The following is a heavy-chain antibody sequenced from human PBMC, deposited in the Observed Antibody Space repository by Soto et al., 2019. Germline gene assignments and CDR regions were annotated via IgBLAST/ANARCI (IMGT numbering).Heavy chain of an antibody. CDR1: GGSISSYC. V-gene: IGHV4-59*08. CDR3: ARRYSSAFDI. J-gene: IGHJ3*02. Sequence: SETLCLTCAVAGGSISSYCWSWIRQPPGKGLEWIGYIYYSGSTNHNPSLKSRVTISVDTSKNQFSLKLSSVTAADTAVYYCARRYSSAFDIWGQGTMVTVSS. D-gene: IGHD6-13*01. CDR2: IYYSGST.